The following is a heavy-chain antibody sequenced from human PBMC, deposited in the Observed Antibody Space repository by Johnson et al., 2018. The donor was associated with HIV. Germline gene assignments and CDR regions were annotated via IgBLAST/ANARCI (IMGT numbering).Heavy chain of an antibody. D-gene: IGHD6-13*01. Sequence: QVQLVESGGGVVQPGRSLRLSCAASGFTFSSYAMHWVRQAPGKGLEWVAVISCDGSNKYYADSVKGRFTISRDNSKNSLYLQMNSLRAEDTALYYCARERTPAAAGTHDAFDIWGQGTMVTVSS. CDR3: ARERTPAAAGTHDAFDI. CDR2: ISCDGSNK. V-gene: IGHV3-30-3*01. CDR1: GFTFSSYA. J-gene: IGHJ3*02.